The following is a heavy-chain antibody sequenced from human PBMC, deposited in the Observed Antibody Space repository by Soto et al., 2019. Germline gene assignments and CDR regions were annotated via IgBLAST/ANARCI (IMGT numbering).Heavy chain of an antibody. V-gene: IGHV1-69*12. CDR3: ASDPAYGSGRPPGFDP. D-gene: IGHD3-10*01. CDR2: IIPIFGTA. J-gene: IGHJ5*02. Sequence: QVQLVQSGAEVKKPGSSVKVSCKASGGTFSSYAISWVRQAPGQGLEWMGGIIPIFGTANYAQKFQGRVTITANDSPSPAYMDLSGLSSEATAVYSCASDPAYGSGRPPGFDPWGQGTLVTVSS. CDR1: GGTFSSYA.